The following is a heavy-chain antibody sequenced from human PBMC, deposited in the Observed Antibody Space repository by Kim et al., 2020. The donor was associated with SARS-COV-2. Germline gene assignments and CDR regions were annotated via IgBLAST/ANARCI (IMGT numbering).Heavy chain of an antibody. V-gene: IGHV3-30-3*01. CDR2: ISYDGSNK. CDR1: GFTFSSYA. Sequence: GGSLRLSCAASGFTFSSYAMHWVRQAPGKGLEWVAVISYDGSNKYYADSVKGRFTISRDNSKNTLYLQMNSLRAEDTAVYYCARGRXXITXXVVXXXXVXXXXXIWXQX. CDR3: ARGRXXITXXVVXXXXVXXXXXI. D-gene: IGHD2-15*01. J-gene: IGHJ3*02.